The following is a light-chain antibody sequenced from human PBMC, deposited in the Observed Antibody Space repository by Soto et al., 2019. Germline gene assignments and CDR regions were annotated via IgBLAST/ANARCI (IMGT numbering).Light chain of an antibody. Sequence: EIVLTQSPGTLSLSPGERATLSCRASQSVSSSYLAWYHQKPGQAPRLLIYGASSRATGIPDRFSGSGSGTYCTLTISRLEPEDFAVYYWQQYGSSPLTFGRGTKVEI. J-gene: IGKJ1*01. CDR1: QSVSSSY. CDR2: GAS. V-gene: IGKV3-20*01. CDR3: QQYGSSPLT.